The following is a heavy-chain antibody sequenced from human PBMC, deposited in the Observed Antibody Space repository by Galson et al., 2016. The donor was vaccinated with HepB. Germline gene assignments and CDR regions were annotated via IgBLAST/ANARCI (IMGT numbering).Heavy chain of an antibody. J-gene: IGHJ5*01. CDR3: ARYLYHCNGFTCHSVGVFDS. Sequence: SETLSLTCAMYGEFLGGYYWSWMRQPPGKGLEWIGEINHSGRATYNPSLRSRVTISIDTSKNQFSLQLSSVTAAETAIYYCARYLYHCNGFTCHSVGVFDSWGQGSLLTVSS. CDR2: INHSGRA. V-gene: IGHV4-34*01. CDR1: GEFLGGYY. D-gene: IGHD2/OR15-2a*01.